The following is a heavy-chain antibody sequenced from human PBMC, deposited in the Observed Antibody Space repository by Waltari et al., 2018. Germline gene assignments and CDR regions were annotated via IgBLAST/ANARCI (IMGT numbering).Heavy chain of an antibody. V-gene: IGHV4-31*03. CDR3: ARSSLYDSSGTGSNWFDP. J-gene: IGHJ5*02. D-gene: IGHD3-22*01. CDR2: IYYSGST. CDR1: GGSISSGGYY. Sequence: QVQLQESGPGLVKPSQTLSLTCTVSGGSISSGGYYWSWLRQHPGKGLEWIGYIYYSGSTYYNPSLKSRVTISVDTSKNQFSLKLSSVTAADTAVYYCARSSLYDSSGTGSNWFDPWGQGTLVTVSS.